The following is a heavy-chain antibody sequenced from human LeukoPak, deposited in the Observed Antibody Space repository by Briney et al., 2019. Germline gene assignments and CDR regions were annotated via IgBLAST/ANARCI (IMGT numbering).Heavy chain of an antibody. V-gene: IGHV4-31*03. CDR1: GASISSGGYF. CDR3: ARDLGLHWFDT. Sequence: SETLSLTCTVSGASISSGGYFWSWIRQHPGKGLEWMGYIYYTGRTDYNPSLKSRVTMSVDTSKKQFSLWVSSVTAADTAVYYCARDLGLHWFDTWGQGALVTVSS. CDR2: IYYTGRT. J-gene: IGHJ5*02.